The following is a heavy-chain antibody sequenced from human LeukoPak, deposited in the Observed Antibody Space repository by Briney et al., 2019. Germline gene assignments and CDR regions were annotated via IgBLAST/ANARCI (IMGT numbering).Heavy chain of an antibody. Sequence: GGSLRLSCAASGFTFSSYWMSWVRQAPGKGLEWVANIKKDGSEKKYVDSVKGRFTISRDNADNLLFLQMNSLRAEDTAVYYCARDGEVGVGRWFDPWGQGTLVTVSS. D-gene: IGHD1-26*01. CDR1: GFTFSSYW. V-gene: IGHV3-7*01. J-gene: IGHJ5*02. CDR3: ARDGEVGVGRWFDP. CDR2: IKKDGSEK.